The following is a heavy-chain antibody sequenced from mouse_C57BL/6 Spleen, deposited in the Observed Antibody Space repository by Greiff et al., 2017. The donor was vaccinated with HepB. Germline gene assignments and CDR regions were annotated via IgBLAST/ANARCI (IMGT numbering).Heavy chain of an antibody. CDR2: IDPANGNT. CDR3: ARIYYYGSSYDYYAMDY. D-gene: IGHD1-1*01. Sequence: EVQLQHSVAELVRPGASVKLSCTASGFNIKNTYMHWVKQRPEQGLEWIGRIDPANGNTKYAPKFQGKATITADTSSNTAYLQLSSLTSEDTAIYYCARIYYYGSSYDYYAMDYWGQGTSVTVSS. V-gene: IGHV14-3*01. J-gene: IGHJ4*01. CDR1: GFNIKNTY.